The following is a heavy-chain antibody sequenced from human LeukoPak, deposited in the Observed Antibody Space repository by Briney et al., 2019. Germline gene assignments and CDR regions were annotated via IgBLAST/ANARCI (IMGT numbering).Heavy chain of an antibody. D-gene: IGHD3-16*02. CDR3: ARHIGGGIEDMDV. Sequence: SQTLSLTCAVSGGSISSGGYSWSWIRQPPGKGLEWIGYIYHSGSTYYNPYLQSRVTISVDRSRNQFFLKMTSVTAADTAVYYCARHIGGGIEDMDVWGRGTKVTVSS. V-gene: IGHV4-30-2*01. J-gene: IGHJ6*03. CDR1: GGSISSGGYS. CDR2: IYHSGST.